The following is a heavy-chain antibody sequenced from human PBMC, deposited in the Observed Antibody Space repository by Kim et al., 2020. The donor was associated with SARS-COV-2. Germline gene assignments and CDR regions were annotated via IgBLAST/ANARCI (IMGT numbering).Heavy chain of an antibody. V-gene: IGHV3-23*01. Sequence: GGSLRLSCAASGLTFSSYAMNWVRQAPGRRLEWVSTIGGSGGSTFYSGSVKGRFTISRDDSKNTLYLQMNSLRAEDTAGYYCAKALSSSTYSGMDVWGQG. D-gene: IGHD6-13*01. CDR1: GLTFSSYA. CDR3: AKALSSSTYSGMDV. CDR2: IGGSGGST. J-gene: IGHJ6*02.